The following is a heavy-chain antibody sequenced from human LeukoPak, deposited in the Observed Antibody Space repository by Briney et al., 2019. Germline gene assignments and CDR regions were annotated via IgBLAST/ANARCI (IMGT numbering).Heavy chain of an antibody. V-gene: IGHV4-38-2*02. CDR2: VYQSGTT. CDR3: ARIFIRNGYSSYFDC. CDR1: GYSISSGHY. Sequence: SETLSLTCIVSGYSISSGHYWGWVRQPPGAGLEWTGSVYQSGTTYYNPSLKSRVTTSVDMSKNQFSLRLRPVTAADTAVYYCARIFIRNGYSSYFDCWGQGTLVTVSS. D-gene: IGHD5-18*01. J-gene: IGHJ4*02.